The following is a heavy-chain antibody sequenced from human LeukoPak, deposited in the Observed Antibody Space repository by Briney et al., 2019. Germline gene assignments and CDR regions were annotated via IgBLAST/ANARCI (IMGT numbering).Heavy chain of an antibody. CDR1: GYSFISFV. CDR2: MKPNSGNT. CDR3: TRKRGKTGDFDY. V-gene: IGHV1-8*01. Sequence: ASMKVSCKASGYSFISFVINWVRQATGQGLEWLGWMKPNSGNTGYAQNFQGRVSMTRDTSLSTAYMELSNLGSEDTPVYYSTRKRGKTGDFDYWGQGTLGTVSS. D-gene: IGHD3-10*01. J-gene: IGHJ4*02.